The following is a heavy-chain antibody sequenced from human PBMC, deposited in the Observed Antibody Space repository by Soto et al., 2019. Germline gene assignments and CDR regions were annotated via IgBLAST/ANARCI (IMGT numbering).Heavy chain of an antibody. Sequence: QVQLVQSGAEVKKPGASVKVSCKASGYNFMRYGFTWVRQAPGQGLEWMGWINVDNGETKYPQKIQGRVTMTTDTSTSTVYMELRSLTSDGTAVYYCARLISVGYSDWFDPWGHGTLVTVSS. J-gene: IGHJ5*02. V-gene: IGHV1-18*04. CDR2: INVDNGET. D-gene: IGHD3-16*01. CDR1: GYNFMRYG. CDR3: ARLISVGYSDWFDP.